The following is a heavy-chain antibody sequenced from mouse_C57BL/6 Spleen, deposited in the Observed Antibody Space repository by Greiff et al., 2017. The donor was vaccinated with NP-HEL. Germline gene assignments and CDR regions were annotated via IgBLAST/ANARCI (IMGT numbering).Heavy chain of an antibody. CDR1: GFSLTSYG. V-gene: IGHV2-2*01. Sequence: QVQLQQSGPGLVQPSQSLSITCTVSGFSLTSYGVHWVRQSPGKGLEWLGVIWSGGSTDYNAAFISRLSISKDNSKSQVFFKMNSLQADDTAIYYFARGNDCFAYWGQGTLVTVSA. D-gene: IGHD2-4*01. J-gene: IGHJ3*01. CDR2: IWSGGST. CDR3: ARGNDCFAY.